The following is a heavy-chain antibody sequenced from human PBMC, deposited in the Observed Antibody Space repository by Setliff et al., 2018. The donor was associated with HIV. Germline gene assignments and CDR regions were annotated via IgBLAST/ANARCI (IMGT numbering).Heavy chain of an antibody. D-gene: IGHD2-2*01. Sequence: KTSETLSLTCTVSSDSIRFYYWTWIRQPPGKGLEWIGNVYYTGSTNYNPSLKSRVTISVDTSKSQFSLKLRSVTAADTAVYYCARVGASGVASSMDYHYYMDVWGKGTSVTVSS. V-gene: IGHV4-59*12. CDR3: ARVGASGVASSMDYHYYMDV. CDR1: SDSIRFYY. CDR2: VYYTGST. J-gene: IGHJ6*03.